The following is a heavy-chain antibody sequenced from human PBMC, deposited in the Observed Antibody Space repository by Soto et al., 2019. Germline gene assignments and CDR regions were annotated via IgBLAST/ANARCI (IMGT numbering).Heavy chain of an antibody. D-gene: IGHD4-17*01. CDR2: ISSNSISI. V-gene: IGHV3-48*02. Sequence: EVQLVESGGGLVQPGGSLRLSFAASGFTFSTYSMNWVRQDPGEGLEWVTYISSNSISIYSADSVKGRFTISRDNAKNSLYLQLNSLRDEDTAVYYCAREGSVATVEGFDYWGQGTLVTVSA. CDR1: GFTFSTYS. CDR3: AREGSVATVEGFDY. J-gene: IGHJ4*02.